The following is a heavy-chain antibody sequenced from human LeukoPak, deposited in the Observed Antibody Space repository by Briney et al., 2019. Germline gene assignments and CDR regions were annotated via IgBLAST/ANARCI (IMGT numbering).Heavy chain of an antibody. CDR1: GYTFTSYD. J-gene: IGHJ4*02. CDR3: ARGLRYFDWQDFDY. Sequence: GASVKVSCKASGYTFTSYDINWVRQATGQGLEWMGWMNPNSGNTGYAQKFQGRVTITRNTSISTAYMELSSLRSEDTAVYYCARGLRYFDWQDFDYWGQGTLVTVSS. CDR2: MNPNSGNT. V-gene: IGHV1-8*03. D-gene: IGHD3-9*01.